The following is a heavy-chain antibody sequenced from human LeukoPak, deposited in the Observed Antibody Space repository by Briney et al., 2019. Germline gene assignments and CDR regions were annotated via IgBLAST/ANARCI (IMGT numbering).Heavy chain of an antibody. Sequence: GGSLRLSCAASGFTVSIYWMSWVRQAPGKGLEWVANIKEDASEKHYVDSVKGRFTISRVNAKNSLYLQMNSLRAEDTAVYYCARDHHPFTAWGQGTLVTVSS. J-gene: IGHJ4*02. CDR3: ARDHHPFTA. V-gene: IGHV3-7*04. D-gene: IGHD5-18*01. CDR2: IKEDASEK. CDR1: GFTVSIYW.